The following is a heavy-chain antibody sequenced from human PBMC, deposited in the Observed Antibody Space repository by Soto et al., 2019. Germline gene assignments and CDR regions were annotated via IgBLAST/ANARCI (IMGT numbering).Heavy chain of an antibody. V-gene: IGHV4-38-2*02. J-gene: IGHJ5*02. CDR1: AYSISNGYY. D-gene: IGHD6-19*01. CDR2: IYHSGST. Sequence: SEPLSLTCTVSAYSISNGYYWGWIRQPPGKGLEWIGTIYHSGSTYYNPPLQSRVTISVDTSKNQFSLKLSSVTAADTAVYYCARLLGSSGWTGGNWFDPWGQGNRVTVSA. CDR3: ARLLGSSGWTGGNWFDP.